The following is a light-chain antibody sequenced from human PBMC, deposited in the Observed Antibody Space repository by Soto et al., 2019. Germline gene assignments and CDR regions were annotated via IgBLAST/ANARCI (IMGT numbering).Light chain of an antibody. CDR3: QEYNRAPYT. V-gene: IGKV1-27*01. CDR2: AAS. CDR1: QGIRNY. J-gene: IGKJ2*01. Sequence: DIPMTQSTSSLSASVGVRVTITYRASQGIRNYLAWYQQKPGKVPKHLIYAASTLQPGDPSRFSVSGSGTDFSLTISSLMPEDVPAYYCQEYNRAPYTFGQGTKLEIQ.